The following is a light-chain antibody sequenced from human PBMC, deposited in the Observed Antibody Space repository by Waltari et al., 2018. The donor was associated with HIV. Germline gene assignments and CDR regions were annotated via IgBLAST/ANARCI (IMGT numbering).Light chain of an antibody. CDR2: DVS. J-gene: IGLJ3*02. V-gene: IGLV2-14*03. CDR1: SSDVGGYNY. Sequence: QSALTQPASVSGSPGQSITISCTGTSSDVGGYNYVSWYQQHPGKAPKLMIYDVSNRPSGVSNRVSGSKSGHTASLTISGLQAEDEADYYCSSYTSSSTLWVFGGGTKLTVL. CDR3: SSYTSSSTLWV.